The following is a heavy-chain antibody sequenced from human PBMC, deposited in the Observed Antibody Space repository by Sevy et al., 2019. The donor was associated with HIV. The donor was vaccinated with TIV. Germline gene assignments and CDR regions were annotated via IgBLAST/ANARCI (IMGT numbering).Heavy chain of an antibody. D-gene: IGHD2-2*01. CDR3: ARAPGYCTSTNCYDWFDP. CDR2: IWNDGSNQ. Sequence: GGSLRLSCAASGFTFSSYGMHWVRQAPGKGLEWVAVIWNDGSNQYYADSVEGRFTVSRDNSTNTLYLQMNSLRVEDTAVYYCARAPGYCTSTNCYDWFDPWGHGTLVTVSS. CDR1: GFTFSSYG. V-gene: IGHV3-33*01. J-gene: IGHJ5*02.